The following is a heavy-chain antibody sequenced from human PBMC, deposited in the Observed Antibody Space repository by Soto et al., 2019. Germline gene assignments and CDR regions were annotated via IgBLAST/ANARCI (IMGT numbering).Heavy chain of an antibody. D-gene: IGHD3-22*01. J-gene: IGHJ1*01. V-gene: IGHV3-23*01. CDR1: GITISNYP. CDR2: ISGSGDRT. Sequence: DVQLLASGGGLVQPGGSLRLSCAASGITISNYPMSWVRQAPGKGLVWVSGISGSGDRTYYADSAKGRFTISKGISKNSLSLQLDNLGVEDTAVYFCVKDDGGYPTTAPHWGQGTLVTVSS. CDR3: VKDDGGYPTTAPH.